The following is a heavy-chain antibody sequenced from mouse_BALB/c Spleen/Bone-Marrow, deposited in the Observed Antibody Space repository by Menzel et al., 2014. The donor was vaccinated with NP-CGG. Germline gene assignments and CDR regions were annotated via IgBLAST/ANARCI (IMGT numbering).Heavy chain of an antibody. Sequence: QVQLQQSGAELAKPGASVKMSRKASGYTFTSYWMHWVKQRPGQGLEWIGYINPSTGYTKYNQKFKDKATLTADKSSSTAYMQLISLTSDHSAVYYCAESTMITLDYWRQDTTLTVSS. V-gene: IGHV1-7*01. CDR3: AESTMITLDY. D-gene: IGHD2-4*01. CDR1: GYTFTSYW. J-gene: IGHJ2*01. CDR2: INPSTGYT.